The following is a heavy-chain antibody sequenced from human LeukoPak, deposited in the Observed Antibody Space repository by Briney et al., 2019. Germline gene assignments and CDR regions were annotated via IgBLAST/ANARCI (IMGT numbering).Heavy chain of an antibody. CDR1: GGSISSYY. Sequence: PSETLSLTCTVSGGSISSYYWSWIRQPPGKGLEWIGYIYYSGSTYYNPSLKSRVTISVDTSKNQFSLKLSSVTAADTAVYYCARGTVTNYGMDVWGQGTTVTVSS. V-gene: IGHV4-59*08. CDR2: IYYSGST. J-gene: IGHJ6*02. CDR3: ARGTVTNYGMDV. D-gene: IGHD4-17*01.